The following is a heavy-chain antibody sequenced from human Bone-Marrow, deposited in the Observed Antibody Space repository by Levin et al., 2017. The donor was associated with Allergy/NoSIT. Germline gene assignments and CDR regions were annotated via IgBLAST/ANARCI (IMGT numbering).Heavy chain of an antibody. CDR3: ARDRRGWFGELLGAFDI. CDR1: GYTFTSYA. D-gene: IGHD3-10*01. CDR2: INTNTGNP. V-gene: IGHV7-4-1*02. Sequence: GASVKVSCKASGYTFTSYAMNWVRQAPGQGLEWMGWINTNTGNPTYAQGFTGRFVFSLDTSVSTAYLQISSLKAEDTAVYYCARDRRGWFGELLGAFDIWGQGTMVTVSS. J-gene: IGHJ3*02.